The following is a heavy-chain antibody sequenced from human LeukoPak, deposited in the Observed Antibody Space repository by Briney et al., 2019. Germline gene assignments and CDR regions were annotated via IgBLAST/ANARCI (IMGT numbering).Heavy chain of an antibody. V-gene: IGHV4-59*01. CDR3: ARLVVEMATIMGYFDY. D-gene: IGHD5-24*01. J-gene: IGHJ4*02. CDR1: GGSISRYY. CDR2: IYYSGST. Sequence: PSETLSLTCTVSGGSISRYYWSWLRRPPGKGLEGIGYIYYSGSTNYNHSLKSRVTISEDTSENQCSLNLSSVSEADTAVYYCARLVVEMATIMGYFDYWGQGNLVTVSA.